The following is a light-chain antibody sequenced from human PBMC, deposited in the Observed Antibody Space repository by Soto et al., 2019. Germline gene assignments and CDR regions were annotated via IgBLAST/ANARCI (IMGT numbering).Light chain of an antibody. CDR2: AAS. Sequence: DIQMTQSPSSLSASVGARVTITCRASQSISSYLNSYQQKPGKAPNLLIYAASSLQSGLPSRFSGSGSGTDFTHTISIMQPEDFATYYCQHSYSTPYTFGQGTKLEIK. V-gene: IGKV1-39*01. J-gene: IGKJ2*01. CDR3: QHSYSTPYT. CDR1: QSISSY.